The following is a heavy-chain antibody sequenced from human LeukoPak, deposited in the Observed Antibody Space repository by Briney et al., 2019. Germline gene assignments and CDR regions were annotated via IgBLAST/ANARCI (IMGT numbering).Heavy chain of an antibody. CDR3: ARAVGSEDYGDYGWFDP. D-gene: IGHD4-17*01. CDR1: GGSFSGCY. Sequence: SETLSLTCAVYGGSFSGCYWSWIRQPPGKGLEWIGEINHSGSTNYNPSLKSRVTISVDTSKNQFSLKLSSVTAADTAVYYCARAVGSEDYGDYGWFDPWGQGTLVTVSS. J-gene: IGHJ5*02. V-gene: IGHV4-34*01. CDR2: INHSGST.